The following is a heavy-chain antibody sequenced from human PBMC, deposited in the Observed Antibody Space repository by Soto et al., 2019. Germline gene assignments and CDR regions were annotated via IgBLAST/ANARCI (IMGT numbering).Heavy chain of an antibody. CDR2: IYPGDSDT. V-gene: IGHV5-51*01. Sequence: PGESLKISCKGSGYSFTSYWIGWVRQMPGKGLEWMGIIYPGDSDTRYSPSFQGQVTISADKSISTAYLQWSSLKASDTALYYCARHGAFSTHCSPALFDYWGQGTLVTVSS. CDR3: ARHGAFSTHCSPALFDY. CDR1: GYSFTSYW. D-gene: IGHD2-21*01. J-gene: IGHJ4*02.